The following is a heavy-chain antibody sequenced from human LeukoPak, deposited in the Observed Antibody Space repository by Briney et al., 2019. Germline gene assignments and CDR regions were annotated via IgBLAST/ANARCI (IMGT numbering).Heavy chain of an antibody. J-gene: IGHJ6*02. D-gene: IGHD3-22*01. CDR1: GYSFTSYW. CDR3: ARRDSSGYYSAHFRGMDV. CDR2: IYPGDSDT. V-gene: IGHV5-51*01. Sequence: LGESLKISCKGSGYSFTSYWIGWVRQIPGKGLEGMGIIYPGDSDTRYSPSFQGQVTISADKSISTAYLQWSSLKASDTAMYYCARRDSSGYYSAHFRGMDVWGQGTPVTVSS.